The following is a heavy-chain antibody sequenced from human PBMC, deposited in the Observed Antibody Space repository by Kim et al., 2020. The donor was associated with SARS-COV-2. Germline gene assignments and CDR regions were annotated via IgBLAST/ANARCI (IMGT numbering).Heavy chain of an antibody. V-gene: IGHV4-39*01. CDR3: ARHNWNDGWFDP. CDR1: GGSISSSSYY. Sequence: SETLSLTCTVSGGSISSSSYYWGWIRQPPGKGLEWIGSIYYSGSTYYNPSLKSRVTISVDTSKNQFSLKLSSVTAADTAVYCCARHNWNDGWFDPWGQGTLVTVSS. D-gene: IGHD1-20*01. CDR2: IYYSGST. J-gene: IGHJ5*02.